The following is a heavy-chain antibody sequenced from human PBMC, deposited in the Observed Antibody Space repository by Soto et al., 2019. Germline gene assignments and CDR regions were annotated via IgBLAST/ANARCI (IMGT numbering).Heavy chain of an antibody. CDR2: IIPIFGTA. Sequence: SXKVSCKASGGTXNSYASRLVRQAPGQGLEWMGGIIPIFGTANYAQKFQGIVTITADKSTTTAYMELSSLRSEDTAVYYCARNYGVPAASWFDPWGQGTLGTVS. CDR3: ARNYGVPAASWFDP. CDR1: GGTXNSYA. D-gene: IGHD2-2*01. V-gene: IGHV1-69*06. J-gene: IGHJ5*02.